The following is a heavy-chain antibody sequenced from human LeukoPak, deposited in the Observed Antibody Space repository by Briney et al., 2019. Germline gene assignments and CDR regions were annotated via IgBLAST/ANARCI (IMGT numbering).Heavy chain of an antibody. CDR1: GGSISSYY. V-gene: IGHV4-59*08. D-gene: IGHD6-6*01. CDR2: VYYSGST. Sequence: PSETLSLTCTVSGGSISSYYWSWIRQPPGKGLEWIGYVYYSGSTNYNPSLTSRVTISVDTSKNQLSLKLSSVTAADTALYYRARHLIREEYSSSSVGFDPWGQGTLVTVSP. J-gene: IGHJ5*02. CDR3: ARHLIREEYSSSSVGFDP.